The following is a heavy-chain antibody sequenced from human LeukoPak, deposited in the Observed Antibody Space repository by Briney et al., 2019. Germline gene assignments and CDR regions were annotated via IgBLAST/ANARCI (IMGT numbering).Heavy chain of an antibody. Sequence: SETLSLTCTVSGASISSYSWTWIRQPPGKGLEWIGYIYSSGSTNYNPSLKSRVTISVDTSKNQFSLKLSSVTAADTAVYYCARLSIYDSSGYYLGPEIDYWGQGTLVTVSS. CDR3: ARLSIYDSSGYYLGPEIDY. CDR1: GASISSYS. J-gene: IGHJ4*02. D-gene: IGHD3-22*01. V-gene: IGHV4-4*08. CDR2: IYSSGST.